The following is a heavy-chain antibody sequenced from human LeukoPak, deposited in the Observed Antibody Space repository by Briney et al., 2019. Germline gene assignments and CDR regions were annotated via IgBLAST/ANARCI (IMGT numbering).Heavy chain of an antibody. CDR1: GYTLSQYA. J-gene: IGHJ6*02. D-gene: IGHD6-19*01. Sequence: ASVKVSCKASGYTLSQYAMHWVRQAPGQRPEWMGWINSGNSNTKYDQKFQGRVTITRDTSANTAYMELSSLRSEDTAVYYCAREQWLGSFYYYYYGLVVWGQGTTVTVSS. CDR3: AREQWLGSFYYYYYGLVV. V-gene: IGHV1-3*04. CDR2: INSGNSNT.